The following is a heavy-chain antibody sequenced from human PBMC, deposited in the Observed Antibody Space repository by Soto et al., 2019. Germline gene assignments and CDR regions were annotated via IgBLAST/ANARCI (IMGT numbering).Heavy chain of an antibody. CDR2: IHHRGNT. D-gene: IGHD3-16*01. CDR3: ARHGGHYFDY. V-gene: IGHV4-34*01. J-gene: IGHJ4*02. CDR1: GGTLGGSY. Sequence: SETLSLTCAVNGGTLGGSYWSWIRQPPGKGLEWIGEIHHRGNTIYNPSLKSRVTISRDTSENQLSLRLSSVTAADTAVYYCARHGGHYFDYWGQETLVTVSS.